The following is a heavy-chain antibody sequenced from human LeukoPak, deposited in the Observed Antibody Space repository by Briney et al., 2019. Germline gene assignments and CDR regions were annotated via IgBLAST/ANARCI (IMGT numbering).Heavy chain of an antibody. CDR1: GFTFSSYA. CDR3: AFSTYYYGSGSYYRGDYFDY. J-gene: IGHJ4*02. Sequence: GGSLRLSCAASGFTFSSYAMSWVRQAPGKGPEWVSAISGSGGSTYYADSVKGRFTISRDNSKNTLYLQMNSLRAEDTAVYYCAFSTYYYGSGSYYRGDYFDYWGQGTLVTVSS. V-gene: IGHV3-23*01. D-gene: IGHD3-10*01. CDR2: ISGSGGST.